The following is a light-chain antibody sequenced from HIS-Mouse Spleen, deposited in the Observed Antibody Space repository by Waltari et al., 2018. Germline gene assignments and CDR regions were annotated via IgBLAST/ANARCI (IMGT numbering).Light chain of an antibody. CDR1: SSNIGSNY. CDR2: RNN. V-gene: IGLV1-47*01. Sequence: QSVLTQPPSASGTPGQRVTISCSGSSSNIGSNYVYWYQQLPGTAPKLLSYRNNQRPSGCPDRVSGSKSGTSASLAISGRRSEDEADYYCAAWDDSLSGPVFGGGTKLTVL. CDR3: AAWDDSLSGPV. J-gene: IGLJ3*02.